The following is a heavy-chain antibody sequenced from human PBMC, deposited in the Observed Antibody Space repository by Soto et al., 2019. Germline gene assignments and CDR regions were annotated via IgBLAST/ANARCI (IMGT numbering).Heavy chain of an antibody. CDR2: IIPILGIA. CDR1: GGTFSSYT. CDR3: ARDVVGEIGNGYFDD. Sequence: SVKVSCKASGGTFSSYTISWVRQAPGQGLEWMGRIIPILGIANYAQKFQGRVTITADKPTSTAYMELSSLRSEDTAVYYCARDVVGEIGNGYFDDWGQGTLVTVSS. D-gene: IGHD2-21*01. J-gene: IGHJ4*02. V-gene: IGHV1-69*04.